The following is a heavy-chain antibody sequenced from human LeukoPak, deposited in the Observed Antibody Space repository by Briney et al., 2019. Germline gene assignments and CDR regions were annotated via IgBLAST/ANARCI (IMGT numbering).Heavy chain of an antibody. CDR2: VSASGAGT. Sequence: GGSLRLSCAASGFTFDSYAMTWVRQAPGKGLEWVSTVSASGAGTYFADSVKGRFTISRDNSKNTLYLQMNYLRAEDTAVYYCANNGGVAVAGSFDNWGQGTMVTVSS. D-gene: IGHD6-19*01. CDR3: ANNGGVAVAGSFDN. V-gene: IGHV3-23*01. J-gene: IGHJ4*02. CDR1: GFTFDSYA.